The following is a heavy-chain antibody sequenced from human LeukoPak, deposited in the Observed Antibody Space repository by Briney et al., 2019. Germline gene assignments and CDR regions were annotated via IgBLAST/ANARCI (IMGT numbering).Heavy chain of an antibody. Sequence: SETLSLTCAVYGGSFSGYYWSWIRQPPGKGLEWIGEINHSGSTNYNPSLKSRVTISVDTSKNQFSLKLSSVTAADTAVYYCARGHPTYDFWSGYTLTYYFDYWGQGTLVTVSS. CDR1: GGSFSGYY. J-gene: IGHJ4*02. V-gene: IGHV4-34*01. CDR2: INHSGST. CDR3: ARGHPTYDFWSGYTLTYYFDY. D-gene: IGHD3-3*01.